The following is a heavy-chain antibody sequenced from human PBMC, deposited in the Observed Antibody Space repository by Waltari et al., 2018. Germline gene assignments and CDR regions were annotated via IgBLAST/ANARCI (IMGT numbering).Heavy chain of an antibody. D-gene: IGHD3-22*01. V-gene: IGHV3-21*01. CDR1: GSTFSSYS. CDR3: ARDRDSSGYDAFDI. J-gene: IGHJ3*02. Sequence: EVQLVESGGCMVKPGGSLSLSSAASGSTFSSYSMNWVRQAPGKGLECVSSISSSSSYIYYADSVKGRFTISRDNAKNSLYLQMNSLRAEDTAVYYCARDRDSSGYDAFDIWGQGTMVTVSS. CDR2: ISSSSSYI.